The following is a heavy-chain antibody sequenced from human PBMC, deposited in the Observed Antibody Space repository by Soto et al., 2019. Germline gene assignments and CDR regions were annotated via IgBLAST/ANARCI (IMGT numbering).Heavy chain of an antibody. CDR3: AGDGYSYGFLDY. CDR2: IIPILGIA. CDR1: GGTFSSHT. V-gene: IGHV1-69*04. J-gene: IGHJ4*02. D-gene: IGHD5-18*01. Sequence: SVKGSRQASGGTFSSHTINWGRPAPGQGLEWMGRIIPILGIANYAQKFQGRVTITADKSTSTAYMELSSLRSEDTAVYYCAGDGYSYGFLDYWGQGTLVTVSS.